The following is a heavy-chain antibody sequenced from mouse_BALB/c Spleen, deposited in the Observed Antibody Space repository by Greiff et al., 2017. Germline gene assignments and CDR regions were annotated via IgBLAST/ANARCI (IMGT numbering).Heavy chain of an antibody. D-gene: IGHD2-3*01. CDR3: ARSDGPYAMDY. CDR1: GYTFSSYW. J-gene: IGHJ4*01. Sequence: VKLMESGAELMKPGASVKISCKATGYTFSSYWLEWVKQRPGHGLEWIGEILPGSGSTNYNEKFKGKATFTADTSSNTAYMQLSSLTSEDSAVYYCARSDGPYAMDYWGQGTSVTVSS. V-gene: IGHV1-9*01. CDR2: ILPGSGST.